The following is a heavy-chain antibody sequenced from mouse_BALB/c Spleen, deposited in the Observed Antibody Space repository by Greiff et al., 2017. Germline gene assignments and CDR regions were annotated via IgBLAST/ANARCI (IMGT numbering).Heavy chain of an antibody. CDR3: ASAYRYEAY. V-gene: IGHV1S81*02. D-gene: IGHD2-14*01. Sequence: VQLQQPGAELVKPGASVKLFCKASGYTFTSYWMHWVKQRPGQGLEWIGEINPSNGRTNYNEKFKSKATLTVDKSSSTAYMQLSSLTSEDSAVYYCASAYRYEAYWGQGTRVTVSA. J-gene: IGHJ3*01. CDR2: INPSNGRT. CDR1: GYTFTSYW.